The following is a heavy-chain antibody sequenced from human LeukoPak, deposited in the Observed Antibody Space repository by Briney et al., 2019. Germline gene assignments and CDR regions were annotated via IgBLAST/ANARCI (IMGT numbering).Heavy chain of an antibody. V-gene: IGHV1-46*01. J-gene: IGHJ3*02. CDR1: GYTFTSYY. CDR3: ASAVVTAKLGAFDI. D-gene: IGHD2-21*02. CDR2: INPSGGST. Sequence: ASVKVSCKASGYTFTSYYIHWVRQAPGQGLEWMGIINPSGGSTNYAQKLQGRVTMTRDTSTSTVYIELSSLRSEDTAVYYCASAVVTAKLGAFDIWGQGTMVTVSS.